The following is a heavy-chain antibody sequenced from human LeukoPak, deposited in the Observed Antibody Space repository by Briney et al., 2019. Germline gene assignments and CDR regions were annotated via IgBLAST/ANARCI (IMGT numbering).Heavy chain of an antibody. CDR1: GYTFTSYG. CDR2: ISAYNGNT. J-gene: IGHJ4*02. Sequence: VSVKVSCKASGYTFTSYGISWVRQAPGQGLEWMGWISAYNGNTNYAQKLQGRVTMTTDTSTSTAYMELRSLRSDDTAVYYCARDLAAAGTSGYWGQGTLVTVSS. V-gene: IGHV1-18*04. D-gene: IGHD6-13*01. CDR3: ARDLAAAGTSGY.